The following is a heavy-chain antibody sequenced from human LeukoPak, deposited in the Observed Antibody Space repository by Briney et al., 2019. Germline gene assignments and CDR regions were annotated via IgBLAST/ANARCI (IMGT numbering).Heavy chain of an antibody. V-gene: IGHV4-34*01. Sequence: PSETLSLTCAVYGGSFSGYYWSWIRQPPGKGLEWIGEINHSGSTNYNPSLKSRVTISVDTSKNQFSLKLSSVTAADTAVYYCAGGGHVLLWFGGHNWFDPWGQGTLVTVSS. CDR2: INHSGST. J-gene: IGHJ5*02. D-gene: IGHD3-10*01. CDR3: AGGGHVLLWFGGHNWFDP. CDR1: GGSFSGYY.